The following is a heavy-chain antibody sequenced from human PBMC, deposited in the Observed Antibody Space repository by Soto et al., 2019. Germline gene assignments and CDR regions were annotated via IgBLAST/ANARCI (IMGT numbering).Heavy chain of an antibody. Sequence: HPGGSLRLSCAASGFTFSSYAMHWVRQAPGKGLEWVAVISYDGSNKYYADSVRGRFTISRDNSKNTLYLQMNSLRAEDTAVYYCARERDTAMALDYWGQGTLVTVSS. V-gene: IGHV3-30-3*01. D-gene: IGHD5-18*01. J-gene: IGHJ4*02. CDR2: ISYDGSNK. CDR3: ARERDTAMALDY. CDR1: GFTFSSYA.